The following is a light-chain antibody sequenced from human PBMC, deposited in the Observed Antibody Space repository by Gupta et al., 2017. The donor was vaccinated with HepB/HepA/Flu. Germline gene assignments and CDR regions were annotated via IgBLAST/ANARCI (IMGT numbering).Light chain of an antibody. CDR1: QGIRTD. Sequence: AIQMTQSPSSLSASVGDTVTITCRASQGIRTDLGWYQQKPGKAPRLLIYAASSLQSGVPSRFSGSGSGTHFTLTISSLQPEDFATYYCLQDDNYPRAFGQGTKVEIK. J-gene: IGKJ1*01. CDR2: AAS. CDR3: LQDDNYPRA. V-gene: IGKV1-6*01.